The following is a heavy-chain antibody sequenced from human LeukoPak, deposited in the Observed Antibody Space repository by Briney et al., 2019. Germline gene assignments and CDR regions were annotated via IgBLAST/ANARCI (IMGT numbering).Heavy chain of an antibody. D-gene: IGHD5-18*01. V-gene: IGHV4-4*07. CDR3: AREGYSYGHFDY. J-gene: IGHJ4*02. CDR1: GGSISSYY. CDR2: IYTSGST. Sequence: SETLSLTCTVSGGSISSYYWGWIRQPAGKGLEWIGRIYTSGSTNYNPSLKSRVTMSVDTSKNQSSLKLSSVTAADTAVYYCAREGYSYGHFDYWGQGTLVTVSS.